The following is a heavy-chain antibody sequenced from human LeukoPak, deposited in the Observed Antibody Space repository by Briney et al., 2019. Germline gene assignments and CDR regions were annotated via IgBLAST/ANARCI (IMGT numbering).Heavy chain of an antibody. V-gene: IGHV3-23*01. Sequence: GGSLRLSCAASGFTFSSYAMSWVRQAPGKGLEWVSAISGSGGSTYYADSVKGRFTISRDNSKNTLYLQMNSLRAEDTAVYYCARALYYYDSSGYSGDYWGQGALVTVSS. CDR2: ISGSGGST. D-gene: IGHD3-22*01. CDR1: GFTFSSYA. CDR3: ARALYYYDSSGYSGDY. J-gene: IGHJ4*02.